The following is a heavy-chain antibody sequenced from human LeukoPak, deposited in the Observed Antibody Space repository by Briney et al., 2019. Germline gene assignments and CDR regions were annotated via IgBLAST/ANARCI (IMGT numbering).Heavy chain of an antibody. CDR1: GDSISSGNY. J-gene: IGHJ4*02. V-gene: IGHV4-38-2*02. D-gene: IGHD3-22*01. Sequence: SETLSLTCTVSGDSISSGNYWGWIRPPPGKGLEWIGSIFHTGSTYFNLSLKSRVTISVDTSKNQFSLRLSSVTAADTAVYYCAREGQVVRRTMSDYWGQGTLVTVSS. CDR2: IFHTGST. CDR3: AREGQVVRRTMSDY.